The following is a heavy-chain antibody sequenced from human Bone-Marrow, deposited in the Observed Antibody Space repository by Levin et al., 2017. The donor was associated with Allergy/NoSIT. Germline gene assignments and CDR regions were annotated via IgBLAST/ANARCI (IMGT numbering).Heavy chain of an antibody. V-gene: IGHV3-74*01. CDR2: INSDGSST. CDR3: ARGWYSFDS. D-gene: IGHD6-19*01. CDR1: GLTFNSYW. J-gene: IGHJ4*02. Sequence: ETLSLTCAASGLTFNSYWMHWVRQGPGKALERVSRINSDGSSTDYADSVKGRFTISRDNARNTLYLQMNSLRAEDTAVYYCARGWYSFDSWGQGTLVTVSS.